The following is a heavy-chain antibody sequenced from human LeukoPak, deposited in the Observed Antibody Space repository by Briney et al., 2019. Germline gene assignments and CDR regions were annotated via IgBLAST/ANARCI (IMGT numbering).Heavy chain of an antibody. CDR2: ISWNSDSK. CDR1: GFTFDTDA. CDR3: AKAQYGSYYLFDY. D-gene: IGHD1-26*01. Sequence: PGGSLRLSCAASGFTFDTDAMHWVRQAPGKGLEWVSGISWNSDSKGYADFVKGRFTISRDNAKSSLYLQMNSLRVEDTALYYCAKAQYGSYYLFDYWGQGTLVTVSS. J-gene: IGHJ4*02. V-gene: IGHV3-9*01.